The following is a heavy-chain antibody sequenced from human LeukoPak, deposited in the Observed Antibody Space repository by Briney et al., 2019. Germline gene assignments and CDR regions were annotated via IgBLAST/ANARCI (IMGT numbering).Heavy chain of an antibody. J-gene: IGHJ4*02. CDR2: ISAYNGDT. V-gene: IGHV1-18*01. CDR3: ARDSVAMSTIRDFGC. D-gene: IGHD5-24*01. Sequence: ASVKVSCKTSGHTFTSFGFSWVRQAPGQGLEWMGWISAYNGDTRYPQKLQGRVTMTTDTSTSTVYMELGSLRSDDTAVYYCARDSVAMSTIRDFGCWGQGTLVTVSS. CDR1: GHTFTSFG.